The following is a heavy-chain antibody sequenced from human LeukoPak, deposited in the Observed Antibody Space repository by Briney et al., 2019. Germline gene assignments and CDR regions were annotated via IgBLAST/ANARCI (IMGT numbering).Heavy chain of an antibody. J-gene: IGHJ4*02. CDR2: ISSSSSYI. CDR1: GFTFSSYS. CDR3: ARDLIAVAGTGDY. D-gene: IGHD6-19*01. V-gene: IGHV3-21*01. Sequence: PGGSLRLSCAASGFTFSSYSMNWVRQAPRKGLEWVSSISSSSSYIYYADSVKGRFTISRDNAKNSLYLQMNSLRAEDTAVYYCARDLIAVAGTGDYWGQGTLATVSS.